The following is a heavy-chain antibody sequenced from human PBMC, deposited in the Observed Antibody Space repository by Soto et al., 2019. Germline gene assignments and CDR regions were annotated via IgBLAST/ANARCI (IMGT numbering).Heavy chain of an antibody. D-gene: IGHD3-10*01. CDR1: GGTFNSYG. Sequence: QAHLAQSGAEVKKPGSSVTVSCKASGGTFNSYGISWVRQAPGQGLDWMGVIIPLYGTVNYAQKFQGRGSITADKSTSTAYMDLNSLRSYDTAVYYCARVRVIRGVIPSHFGLWGQGTQVTVSS. CDR3: ARVRVIRGVIPSHFGL. J-gene: IGHJ4*02. CDR2: IIPLYGTV. V-gene: IGHV1-69*06.